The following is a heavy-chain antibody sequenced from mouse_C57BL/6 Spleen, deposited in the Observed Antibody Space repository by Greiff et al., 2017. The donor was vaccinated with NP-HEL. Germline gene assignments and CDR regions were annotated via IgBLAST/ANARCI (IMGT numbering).Heavy chain of an antibody. CDR3: ARGGYYEDYFDY. V-gene: IGHV5-17*01. CDR2: ISSGSSTI. D-gene: IGHD2-3*01. J-gene: IGHJ2*01. CDR1: GFTFSDYG. Sequence: VQLKESGGGLVKPGGSLKLSCAASGFTFSDYGMHWVRQAPEKGLEWVAYISSGSSTIYYADTVKGRFTISRDNAKNTLFLQMTSLRSEDTAMYYCARGGYYEDYFDYWGQGTTLTVSS.